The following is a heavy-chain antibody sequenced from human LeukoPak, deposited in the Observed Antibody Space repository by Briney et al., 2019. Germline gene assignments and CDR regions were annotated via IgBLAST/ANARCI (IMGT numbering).Heavy chain of an antibody. CDR2: MYHSGST. CDR3: ARHRYYNILTDIWFDP. V-gene: IGHV4-39*01. D-gene: IGHD3-9*01. CDR1: GGSISSSSYC. Sequence: ASETLSLTCTVSGGSISSSSYCWGWIRQPPGKGLEWIGSMYHSGSTYYNPSLKRRVTTSVDTSKNRFSLELSSVTAADTAVYYCARHRYYNILTDIWFDPWGQGTLVTVSS. J-gene: IGHJ5*02.